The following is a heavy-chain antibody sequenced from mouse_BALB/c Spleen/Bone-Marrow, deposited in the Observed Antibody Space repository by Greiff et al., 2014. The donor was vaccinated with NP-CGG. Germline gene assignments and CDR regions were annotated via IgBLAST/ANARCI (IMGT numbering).Heavy chain of an antibody. CDR1: GYTFTSYW. Sequence: SGAELVKPGASVKLSCKASGYTFTSYWMHWVKQRPGQGLEWIGEINPSNGRTNYNEKFKSKATLTVDKSSSTAYMQLSSLTSEDSAVYYCAYDYDPSYAMDYWGQGTSVTVSS. CDR2: INPSNGRT. CDR3: AYDYDPSYAMDY. D-gene: IGHD2-4*01. V-gene: IGHV1S81*02. J-gene: IGHJ4*01.